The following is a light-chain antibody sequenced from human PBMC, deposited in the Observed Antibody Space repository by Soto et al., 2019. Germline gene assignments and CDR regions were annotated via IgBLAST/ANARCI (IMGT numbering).Light chain of an antibody. V-gene: IGKV3-11*01. CDR3: QERSNWPPRYT. J-gene: IGKJ2*01. CDR1: QSVSSY. CDR2: DAS. Sequence: IVLTQSPATLYLSPGERATLSCRASQSVSSYLAWYQQKPGQAPRLLIYDASNRATGIPARFSGSGSGTDFTLTISSLEPEDFAVYYCQERSNWPPRYTFGQGTKLEIK.